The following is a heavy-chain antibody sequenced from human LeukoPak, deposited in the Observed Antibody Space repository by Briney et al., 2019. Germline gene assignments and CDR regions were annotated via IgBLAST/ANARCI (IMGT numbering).Heavy chain of an antibody. D-gene: IGHD3-10*01. CDR2: INPNSDGT. Sequence: ASVKVSCKTSGYTFTGYYIYWVRQAPGQGLEWMGWINPNSDGTNYAQNFQGRVTMTSDTSITTVYMELSSLTSDDTAVYYCARDLFGGPLGESGGGYFDYWGQGTLVTVSS. V-gene: IGHV1-2*02. CDR3: ARDLFGGPLGESGGGYFDY. CDR1: GYTFTGYY. J-gene: IGHJ4*02.